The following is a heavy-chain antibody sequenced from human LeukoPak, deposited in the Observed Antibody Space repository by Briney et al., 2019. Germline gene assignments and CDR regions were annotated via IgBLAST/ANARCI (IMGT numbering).Heavy chain of an antibody. J-gene: IGHJ3*02. Sequence: SETLSLICTVSGGSISSSSYYWGWIRQPPGKGLEWIGSIYCSRSTYNNTSLKSRVTISGDTSKNQFSLKLSSVTAADTAVYYCARDDSLEDVVVIAKDAFDIWGQGTMVTVSS. CDR2: IYCSRST. CDR3: ARDDSLEDVVVIAKDAFDI. CDR1: GGSISSSSYY. D-gene: IGHD2-21*01. V-gene: IGHV4-39*02.